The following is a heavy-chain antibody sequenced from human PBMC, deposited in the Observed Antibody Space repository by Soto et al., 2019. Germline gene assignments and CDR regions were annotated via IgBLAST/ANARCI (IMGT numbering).Heavy chain of an antibody. Sequence: SETLSLTCSLSGDSISTEGYYWSWIRQHPGKGLEWIGYIYYSGLTSYNPSLKSRVTISRATSKNQFYLKLSSVTAADTAVYYCARSRSYYVEDFQKWGQGTLVTVSS. CDR3: ARSRSYYVEDFQK. J-gene: IGHJ1*01. D-gene: IGHD1-26*01. CDR2: IYYSGLT. V-gene: IGHV4-31*03. CDR1: GDSISTEGYY.